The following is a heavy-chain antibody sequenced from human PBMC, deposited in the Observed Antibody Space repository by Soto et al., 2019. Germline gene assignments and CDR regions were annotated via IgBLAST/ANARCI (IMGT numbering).Heavy chain of an antibody. CDR2: INSDGSST. CDR1: GFTFSSYW. V-gene: IGHV3-74*01. D-gene: IGHD3-16*02. CDR3: ARDGFSDIWGSYRKFDY. J-gene: IGHJ4*02. Sequence: PGGSLRLSCAASGFTFSSYWMHWVRQAPGKGLVWVSRINSDGSSTSHADSVKGRFTISRDNAKNTLYLQMNSLRAEDTAVYYCARDGFSDIWGSYRKFDYWGQGTLVTVSS.